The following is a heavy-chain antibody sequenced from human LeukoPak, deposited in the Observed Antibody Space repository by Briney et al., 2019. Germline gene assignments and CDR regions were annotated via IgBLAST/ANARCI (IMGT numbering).Heavy chain of an antibody. CDR1: GYTFTSYG. Sequence: ASVKVSCKASGYTFTSYGISWVRQAPGQGLEWMGWISAYNGNTNYAQKLQGRVTMTTDTSTSTAYMELRSLRSDDTAVYYCARDHPLRFLEWLLAFDYWGQGTLVTVSS. V-gene: IGHV1-18*01. CDR2: ISAYNGNT. J-gene: IGHJ4*02. D-gene: IGHD3-3*01. CDR3: ARDHPLRFLEWLLAFDY.